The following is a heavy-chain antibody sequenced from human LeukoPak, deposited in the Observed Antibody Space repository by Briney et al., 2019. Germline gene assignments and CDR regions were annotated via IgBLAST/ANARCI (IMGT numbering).Heavy chain of an antibody. CDR1: GYTFTGYY. CDR2: INPNSGGT. J-gene: IGHJ3*02. V-gene: IGHV1-2*06. Sequence: GASVKVSCKASGYTFTGYYIHWVRQAPGQGLEWMGRINPNSGGTNYAQKFQGRVTMTRDTSISTAYMELSRLRSDDTAVYYCARGADWYYYDSSGQSHDAFDIWGQGTMVTVSS. D-gene: IGHD3-22*01. CDR3: ARGADWYYYDSSGQSHDAFDI.